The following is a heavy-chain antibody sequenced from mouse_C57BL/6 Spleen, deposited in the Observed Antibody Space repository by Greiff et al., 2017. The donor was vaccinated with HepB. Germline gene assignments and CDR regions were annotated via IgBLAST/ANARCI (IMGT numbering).Heavy chain of an antibody. Sequence: EVMLQQSGPELVKPGASVKISCKASGYTFTDYYMNWVKQSHGKSLEWIGDINPNNGGTSYNQKFKGKATLTVDKSSSTAYMELRSLTSEDSAVYYCARGDYDYAWFAYWGQGTLVTVSA. J-gene: IGHJ3*01. V-gene: IGHV1-26*01. CDR2: INPNNGGT. D-gene: IGHD2-4*01. CDR3: ARGDYDYAWFAY. CDR1: GYTFTDYY.